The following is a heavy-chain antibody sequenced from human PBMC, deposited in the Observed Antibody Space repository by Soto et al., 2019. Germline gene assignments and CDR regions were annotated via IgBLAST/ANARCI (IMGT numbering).Heavy chain of an antibody. Sequence: QVQLVQSGAEVKKPGASVKVSCKASGYTFTSYGISWVRQAPGQGLEWMGWISAYNGNTNYAQKLQGRVTMTTDTSTSTAYMELGSLRSDDTAVYYWARNCCVLLWFGEGAFDIWGQGTMVTVSS. V-gene: IGHV1-18*01. J-gene: IGHJ3*02. CDR1: GYTFTSYG. CDR2: ISAYNGNT. CDR3: ARNCCVLLWFGEGAFDI. D-gene: IGHD3-10*01.